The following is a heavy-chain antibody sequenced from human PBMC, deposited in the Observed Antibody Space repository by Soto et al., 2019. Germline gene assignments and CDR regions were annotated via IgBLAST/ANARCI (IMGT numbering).Heavy chain of an antibody. Sequence: QVQLVESGGGVIQPGRSLRLSCAASGFTFSSYGMHWVRQAPGKGLEWVAVIWYDGSNKYYADSVKGRFTISRDNSKNSLYLQMSSVRYEDTAVYYCARDGGVGAAAGLTTNFDYWGQGTLVTVSS. CDR3: ARDGGVGAAAGLTTNFDY. V-gene: IGHV3-33*01. J-gene: IGHJ4*02. D-gene: IGHD6-13*01. CDR1: GFTFSSYG. CDR2: IWYDGSNK.